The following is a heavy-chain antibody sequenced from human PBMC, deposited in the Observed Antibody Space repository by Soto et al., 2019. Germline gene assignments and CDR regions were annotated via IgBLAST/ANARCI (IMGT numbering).Heavy chain of an antibody. CDR1: GFTFSSYG. CDR2: IWYDGSNK. D-gene: IGHD6-19*01. Sequence: PGGSLRLSCAASGFTFSSYGMHWVRQAPGKGLEWVAVIWYDGSNKYYADSVKGRFTISRDNSKNTLYLQMNSLRAEDTAVYYCAREREQWLVLNWFDPWGQGTLVTVSS. J-gene: IGHJ5*02. V-gene: IGHV3-33*01. CDR3: AREREQWLVLNWFDP.